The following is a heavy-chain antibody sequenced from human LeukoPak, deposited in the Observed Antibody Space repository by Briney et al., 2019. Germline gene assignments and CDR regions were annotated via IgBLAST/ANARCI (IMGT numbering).Heavy chain of an antibody. V-gene: IGHV3-21*01. CDR1: GFTFSSYS. CDR2: ISSSDTYI. Sequence: GGSLRLSCAASGFTFSSYSMNWVRQAPGKGLEWVSSISSSDTYIYHADSVKGRFTISRDNAKNSLYLQMNSLRAEDTAVYYCARDRSYYYDSSGYYIDYYGMDVWGQGTTVTVSS. D-gene: IGHD3-22*01. CDR3: ARDRSYYYDSSGYYIDYYGMDV. J-gene: IGHJ6*02.